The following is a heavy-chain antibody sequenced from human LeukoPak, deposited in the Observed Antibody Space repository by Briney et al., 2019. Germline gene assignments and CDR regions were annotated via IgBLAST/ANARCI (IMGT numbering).Heavy chain of an antibody. CDR2: ITPIFGTA. D-gene: IGHD3-16*01. Sequence: ASVKVSCKASGGTFSSYAISWVRQAPGQGLEWMGGITPIFGTANYAQKFQGRVTITADESTSTAYMELSSLRSEDTAVYYCARGEAPGTVFGGMAVWGQGTAVTVSS. CDR3: ARGEAPGTVFGGMAV. V-gene: IGHV1-69*13. J-gene: IGHJ6*02. CDR1: GGTFSSYA.